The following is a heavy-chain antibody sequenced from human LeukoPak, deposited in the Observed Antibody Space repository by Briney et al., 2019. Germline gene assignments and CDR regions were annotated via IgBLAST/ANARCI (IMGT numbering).Heavy chain of an antibody. D-gene: IGHD3-10*01. CDR1: GVSFISYG. J-gene: IGHJ3*01. V-gene: IGHV3-21*04. CDR3: AKRMIRGVNHDAFDL. CDR2: ISSGSGYI. Sequence: PGGSLRLSCAASGVSFISYGMSWVRQAPGKGLEWVASISSGSGYIFYGDSAKGRFTISRDNSKNTLYLQMNSLRAEDTAVYYCAKRMIRGVNHDAFDLWGQGTMVTVSS.